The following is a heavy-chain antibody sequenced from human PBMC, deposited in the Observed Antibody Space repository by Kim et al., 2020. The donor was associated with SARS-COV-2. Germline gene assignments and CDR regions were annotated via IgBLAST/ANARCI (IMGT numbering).Heavy chain of an antibody. V-gene: IGHV4-39*01. CDR1: GGSISSSSYY. J-gene: IGHJ6*02. Sequence: SETLSLTCTVSGGSISSSSYYWGWIRQPPGKGLEWIGSIYYSGSTYYNPSLKSRVTISVDTSKNQFSLKLSSVTAADTAVYYCARHRAKKLWFGDLGYYGMDVWGQGTTVTVSS. D-gene: IGHD3-10*01. CDR2: IYYSGST. CDR3: ARHRAKKLWFGDLGYYGMDV.